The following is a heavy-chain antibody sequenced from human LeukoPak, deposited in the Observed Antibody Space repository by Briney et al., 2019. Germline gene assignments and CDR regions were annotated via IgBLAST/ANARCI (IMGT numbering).Heavy chain of an antibody. J-gene: IGHJ4*02. CDR3: ARSGSYSPLDY. V-gene: IGHV4-38-2*02. D-gene: IGHD1-26*01. CDR2: IYHSGST. CDR1: GYSISSGYY. Sequence: SETLSLTCTVSGYSISSGYYWGWIRQPPGKGLEWIGSIYHSGSTYYNPSHKSRVTISVDTSKNQFSLKLSSVTAADTAVYYCARSGSYSPLDYWGQGTLVTVSS.